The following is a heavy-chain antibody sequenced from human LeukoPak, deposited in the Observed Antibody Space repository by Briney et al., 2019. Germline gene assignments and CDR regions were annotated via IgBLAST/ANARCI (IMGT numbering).Heavy chain of an antibody. Sequence: GGSLRLSCAASGFTFSSYAMSWVRQAPGKGLEWVAVIWYDGSDKYYADSVKGRFTISRDNSNNTLYLQMHSLRADDTAVYYCARERNDAFDIWGQGTLVTVSS. CDR1: GFTFSSYA. CDR2: IWYDGSDK. V-gene: IGHV3-33*08. CDR3: ARERNDAFDI. J-gene: IGHJ3*02.